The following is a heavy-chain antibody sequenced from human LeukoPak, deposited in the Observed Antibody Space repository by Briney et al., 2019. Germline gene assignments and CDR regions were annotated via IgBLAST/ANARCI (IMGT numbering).Heavy chain of an antibody. D-gene: IGHD6-13*01. CDR3: AKGSSSYYFAFDI. V-gene: IGHV3-23*01. Sequence: PGGSLRLSCAASGLTFSNYAMSWVRQAPGKGLEWVSGISGSGGSTYYADSVKGRFTISRDNSKTTLYLQMNSLRAEDTAVYYCAKGSSSYYFAFDIWGQGTMVTVSS. CDR1: GLTFSNYA. J-gene: IGHJ3*02. CDR2: ISGSGGST.